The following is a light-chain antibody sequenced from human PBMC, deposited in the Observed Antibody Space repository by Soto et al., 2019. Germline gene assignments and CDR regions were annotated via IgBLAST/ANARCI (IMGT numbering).Light chain of an antibody. Sequence: DIQMTQSPSTLSGSVGDRVTITCRASQTISSWLAWYQQKPGKAPKLLIYKASTLKSGVPSRFSGSGYGTKFTLTISSLQPDDFATYYCQHYNNYSEALAQGTMVDSK. CDR3: QHYNNYSEA. CDR2: KAS. CDR1: QTISSW. V-gene: IGKV1-5*03. J-gene: IGKJ1*01.